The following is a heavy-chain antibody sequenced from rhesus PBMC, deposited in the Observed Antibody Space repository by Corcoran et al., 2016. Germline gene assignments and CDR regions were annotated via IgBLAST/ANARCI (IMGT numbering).Heavy chain of an antibody. Sequence: VTLKESGPALVKPTQTLTLTCTFSGFSLSTSGMGVGWIRQPPGKALEWLASIYWDDDKYYTTSLKSRLTIYKDTSKIQVVLTMTNMEPVDTATDYCARVKYSSSHFDYWGQGVLVTVSS. CDR3: ARVKYSSSHFDY. J-gene: IGHJ4*01. D-gene: IGHD6-43*01. CDR2: IYWDDDK. V-gene: IGHV2S1*01. CDR1: GFSLSTSGMG.